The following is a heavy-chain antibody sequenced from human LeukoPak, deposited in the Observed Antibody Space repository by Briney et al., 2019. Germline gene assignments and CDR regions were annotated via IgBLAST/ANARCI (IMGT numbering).Heavy chain of an antibody. J-gene: IGHJ4*02. D-gene: IGHD6-6*01. Sequence: NPSETLSLTCAVYGGSFSGYYWSWIRQPPGKGLEWIGEINHSGSTNYNPSLKSRVTISVDTSKNQFSLKLSSVTAADTAVYYCARGHLEQLVKEENFDYWGQGTLVTVSS. CDR2: INHSGST. CDR1: GGSFSGYY. CDR3: ARGHLEQLVKEENFDY. V-gene: IGHV4-34*01.